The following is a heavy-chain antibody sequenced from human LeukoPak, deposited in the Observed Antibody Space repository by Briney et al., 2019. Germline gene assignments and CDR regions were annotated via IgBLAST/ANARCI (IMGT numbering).Heavy chain of an antibody. J-gene: IGHJ4*02. CDR2: ISSSSSYI. V-gene: IGHV3-21*01. CDR3: ASLSRWSVDY. Sequence: PGGSLRLSCEASGFTFSTYTMNWVRHAPGKGLEWVSSISSSSSYIYYADSVKGRFTISRDNAKNSLYLQMNSLRAEDTAVYYCASLSRWSVDYWGQGTLVTVSS. CDR1: GFTFSTYT. D-gene: IGHD6-13*01.